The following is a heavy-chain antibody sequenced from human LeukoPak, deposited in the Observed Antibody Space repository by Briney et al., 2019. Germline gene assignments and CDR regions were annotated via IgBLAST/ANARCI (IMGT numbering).Heavy chain of an antibody. J-gene: IGHJ4*02. CDR3: ARPRYVRSPTCVDF. V-gene: IGHV1-2*02. CDR2: INPKNGGT. CDR1: GYTFTDFY. Sequence: ASVKVSCKASGYTFTDFYVHWVRQAPGQGLEWMGWINPKNGGTNYKEKFQGRVTMTRDTSISTVYMELSGLGPDDTAVYYCARPRYVRSPTCVDFWGQGTLVTVSS. D-gene: IGHD3-9*01.